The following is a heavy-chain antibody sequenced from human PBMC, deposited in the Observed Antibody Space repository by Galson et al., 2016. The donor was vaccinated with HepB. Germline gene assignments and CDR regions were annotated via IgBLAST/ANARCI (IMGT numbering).Heavy chain of an antibody. J-gene: IGHJ6*02. CDR2: ISWDGRSP. CDR3: GKDWGSLWESSGKGMDG. V-gene: IGHV3-43*01. D-gene: IGHD3-10*01. CDR1: GFTFDDYT. Sequence: SLRLSCAASGFTFDDYTMHWVRQAPGKGLEWVALISWDGRSPDYADSVRGRFTISRDNRQNLLYLQMNDLTSEDTALYYCGKDWGSLWESSGKGMDGWGQVT.